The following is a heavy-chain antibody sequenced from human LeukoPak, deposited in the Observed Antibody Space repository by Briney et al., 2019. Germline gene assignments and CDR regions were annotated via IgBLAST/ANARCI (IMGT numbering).Heavy chain of an antibody. CDR3: ANGCSGGSCYGY. CDR2: ISYDGSNK. D-gene: IGHD2-15*01. V-gene: IGHV3-30*18. Sequence: GGSLRLSCAASGFTFSSYGMHWVRQAPGKGLEWVAVISYDGSNKYYADSVKGRFTISRDNSKNTLYLQMNSLRAEDTAVYYCANGCSGGSCYGYWGQGTLVTVSS. J-gene: IGHJ4*02. CDR1: GFTFSSYG.